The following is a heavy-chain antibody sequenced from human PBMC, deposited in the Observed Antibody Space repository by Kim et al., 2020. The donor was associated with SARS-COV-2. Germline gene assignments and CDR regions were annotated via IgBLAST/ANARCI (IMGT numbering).Heavy chain of an antibody. V-gene: IGHV3-11*01. CDR3: ARSRGFSWDPDV. Sequence: GGSLRLSCAASGFTFSDYYMSWIRQAPGKGLEWVSYISNSGSPIYYADSVKGRFTISRDNAKNSLYLQMNSLRAEDTAIYYCARSRGFSWDPDVWGKGTTVTVSS. J-gene: IGHJ6*04. CDR1: GFTFSDYY. CDR2: ISNSGSPI. D-gene: IGHD1-26*01.